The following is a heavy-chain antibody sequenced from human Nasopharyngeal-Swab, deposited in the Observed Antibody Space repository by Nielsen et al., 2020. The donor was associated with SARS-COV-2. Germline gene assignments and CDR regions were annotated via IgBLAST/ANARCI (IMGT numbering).Heavy chain of an antibody. V-gene: IGHV3-30-3*01. CDR2: ISYDGSNK. Sequence: GSLRLSCAASGFTFSSYAMHWVRQAPGKGLEWVAVISYDGSNKYYADSVKGRFTISRDNSKNTLYLQMNSLRAEDTAVYYCARSSGGYWYFDLWGRGTLVTVSS. J-gene: IGHJ2*01. CDR3: ARSSGGYWYFDL. D-gene: IGHD6-19*01. CDR1: GFTFSSYA.